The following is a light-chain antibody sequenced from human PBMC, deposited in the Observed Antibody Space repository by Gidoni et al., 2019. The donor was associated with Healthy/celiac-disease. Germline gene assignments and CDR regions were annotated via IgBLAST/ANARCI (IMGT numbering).Light chain of an antibody. V-gene: IGKV1-39*01. CDR3: QQSYSTPIT. J-gene: IGKJ5*01. CDR1: QSISSY. CDR2: AAS. Sequence: DIQMTRSPSSLSASVGDRVTITCRASQSISSYLNWYQHKPGKAPKLLIYAASSLQSGVPSRFSGSGSGTDFTLTISSLQPEDFATYYCQQSYSTPITFGQGTRLEIK.